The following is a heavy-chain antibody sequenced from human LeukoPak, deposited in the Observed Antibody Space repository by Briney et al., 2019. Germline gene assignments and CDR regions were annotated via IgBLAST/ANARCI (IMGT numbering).Heavy chain of an antibody. D-gene: IGHD3-3*01. V-gene: IGHV3-23*01. CDR1: GFTFSSYA. J-gene: IGHJ4*02. CDR2: ISGSGGST. Sequence: GGSLRLSCAASGFTFSSYAMSWVRQAPGKGLEWVSAISGSGGSTYYADSVKGRFTISRDNAKNSLYLQMNSLRAEDTAVYYCARSAYYDRDFDYWGQGTLVTVSS. CDR3: ARSAYYDRDFDY.